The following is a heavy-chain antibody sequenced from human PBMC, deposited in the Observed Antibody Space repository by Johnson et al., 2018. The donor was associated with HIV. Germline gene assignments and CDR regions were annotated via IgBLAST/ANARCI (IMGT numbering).Heavy chain of an antibody. V-gene: IGHV3-66*01. CDR2: IYSGGST. CDR1: GFTVSSNY. CDR3: ARSSGSYLDDAFDI. D-gene: IGHD1-26*01. J-gene: IGHJ3*02. Sequence: VQLVESGGGLVQPGGSLRLSCAASGFTVSSNYMSWVRQAPGKGLEWVSVIYSGGSTYYADSVKGRFTISRDNSKNTLYLQMNSLGAEDTAVYYCARSSGSYLDDAFDIWGQGTMVTVSS.